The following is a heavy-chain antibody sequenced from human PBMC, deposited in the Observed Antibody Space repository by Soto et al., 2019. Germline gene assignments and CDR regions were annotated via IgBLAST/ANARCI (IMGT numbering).Heavy chain of an antibody. CDR1: GFTFSMYS. J-gene: IGHJ6*02. CDR2: IPQDGVDG. D-gene: IGHD2-21*02. Sequence: LRLSCEVSGFTFSMYSMSWVRQSPGKGLEWVAKIPQDGVDGHYADSVKGRFTISRDNGKNSLYLQLNNLRAEDTAVYYCARDHLILPAHDFFYGSDVWGRGATVTVSS. V-gene: IGHV3-7*03. CDR3: ARDHLILPAHDFFYGSDV.